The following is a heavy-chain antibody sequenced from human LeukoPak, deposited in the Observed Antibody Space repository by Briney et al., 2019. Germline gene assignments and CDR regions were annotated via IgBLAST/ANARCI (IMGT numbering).Heavy chain of an antibody. CDR1: GFTFSSYA. J-gene: IGHJ3*02. Sequence: PGGSLRLSCAASGFTFSSYAMSWVRQAPGKGLEWVSAISGSGGSTYYADSVKGRFTISRDNSKNTLHLQMNSLRAEDTAVYYCAKDRPNYDILTGYYPDAFDIWGQGTMVTVSS. CDR2: ISGSGGST. D-gene: IGHD3-9*01. CDR3: AKDRPNYDILTGYYPDAFDI. V-gene: IGHV3-23*01.